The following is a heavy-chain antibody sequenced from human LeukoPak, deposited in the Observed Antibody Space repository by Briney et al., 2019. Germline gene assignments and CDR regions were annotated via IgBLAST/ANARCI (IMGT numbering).Heavy chain of an antibody. Sequence: PGASLRLSCAASGFTFSSYAMSWVRQAPGKGLEWVSAISGSGGSTYYADSVKGRFIISRDNSKNTLYLQMNSLRAEDTAVYYCAKDMAYCGGDCYWFDYWGQGTLVTVSS. D-gene: IGHD2-21*02. CDR2: ISGSGGST. J-gene: IGHJ4*02. CDR3: AKDMAYCGGDCYWFDY. V-gene: IGHV3-23*01. CDR1: GFTFSSYA.